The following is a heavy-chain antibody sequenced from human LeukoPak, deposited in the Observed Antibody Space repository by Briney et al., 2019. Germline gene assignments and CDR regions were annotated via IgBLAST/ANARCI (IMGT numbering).Heavy chain of an antibody. D-gene: IGHD3-10*01. CDR2: ISWNSGSI. V-gene: IGHV3-9*01. Sequence: GGSLRLSCAASGFTFDDYAMHWVRQAPGKGLEWVSGISWNSGSIGYADSVKGRFTISRDNAKNSLYLQMNSLRAEDTAVYYCARDPASMVRGVIDYWGQGTLVTVSS. CDR1: GFTFDDYA. J-gene: IGHJ4*02. CDR3: ARDPASMVRGVIDY.